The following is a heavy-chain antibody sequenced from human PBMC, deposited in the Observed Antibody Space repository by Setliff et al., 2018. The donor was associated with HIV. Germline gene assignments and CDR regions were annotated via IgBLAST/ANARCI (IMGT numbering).Heavy chain of an antibody. J-gene: IGHJ5*02. CDR3: AVGPHGDYELGWFDL. Sequence: SVKVSCKASGGTFSNYAISWVRQAPGQGLEWMGGLIPIYATSDYAQKLQGRVTISTDESARTAYMELRSLRSEDTAVYYCAVGPHGDYELGWFDLWGQGTLVTVSS. D-gene: IGHD4-17*01. CDR1: GGTFSNYA. V-gene: IGHV1-69*05. CDR2: LIPIYATS.